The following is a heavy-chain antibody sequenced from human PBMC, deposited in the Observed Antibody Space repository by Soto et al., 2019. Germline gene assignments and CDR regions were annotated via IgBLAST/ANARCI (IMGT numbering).Heavy chain of an antibody. V-gene: IGHV4-34*01. CDR1: GGSFSGYY. Sequence: PSETLSLTCAVYGGSFSGYYWSWIRQPPGKGLEWIGEINHSGSTNYNPSLKSRVTISVDTSKNQFSLKLSSVTAADTAVYYCARDYGDYIYNWFDPWGQGTLVTVSS. J-gene: IGHJ5*02. CDR2: INHSGST. CDR3: ARDYGDYIYNWFDP. D-gene: IGHD4-17*01.